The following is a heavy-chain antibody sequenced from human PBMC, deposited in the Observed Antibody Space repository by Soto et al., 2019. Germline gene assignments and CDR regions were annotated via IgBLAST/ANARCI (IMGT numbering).Heavy chain of an antibody. D-gene: IGHD5-12*01. CDR1: GGTFSSLG. CDR2: IIPISGRT. CDR3: ATRGTQGRWLEFADY. Sequence: QVQLLQSGAEVKRPGSSVKVSCEASGGTFSSLGFTWVRQAPGQGLEWMGGIIPISGRTTFAQKFQGRVTSTADESTRATYMALTTLTSDDTAMYYCATRGTQGRWLEFADYWGQGTLVTVSS. V-gene: IGHV1-69*01. J-gene: IGHJ4*02.